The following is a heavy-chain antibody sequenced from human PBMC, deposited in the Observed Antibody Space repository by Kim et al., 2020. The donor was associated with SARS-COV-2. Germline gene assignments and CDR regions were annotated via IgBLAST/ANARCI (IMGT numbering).Heavy chain of an antibody. V-gene: IGHV1-2*02. Sequence: ASVKVSCKASGYTFTGYYMHWVRQAPGQGLEWMGWINPNSGGTNYAQKFQGRVTMTRDTSISTAYMELSRLRSDDTAVYYCARVARVGATVWWFDPWGQGTLVTVSS. CDR2: INPNSGGT. CDR3: ARVARVGATVWWFDP. J-gene: IGHJ5*02. CDR1: GYTFTGYY. D-gene: IGHD1-26*01.